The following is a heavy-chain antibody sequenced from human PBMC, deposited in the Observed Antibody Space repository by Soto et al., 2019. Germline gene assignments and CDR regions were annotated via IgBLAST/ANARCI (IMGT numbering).Heavy chain of an antibody. D-gene: IGHD4-4*01. Sequence: PGGSLRLSCAASGFTFSSYSMNWVRQAPGKGLEWVSSISSSSSYIYYADSVKGRFTISRDNAKNSLYLQMNSLRAEDTAVYYCARDHYSNYDFLACGMDVWGQGTTVTVSS. CDR3: ARDHYSNYDFLACGMDV. J-gene: IGHJ6*02. V-gene: IGHV3-21*01. CDR2: ISSSSSYI. CDR1: GFTFSSYS.